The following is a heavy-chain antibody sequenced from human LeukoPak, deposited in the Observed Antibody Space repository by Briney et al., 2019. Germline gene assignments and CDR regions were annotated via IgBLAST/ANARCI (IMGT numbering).Heavy chain of an antibody. CDR1: GGSMSSYY. Sequence: PSETLSLTCTASGGSMSSYYWTWIRQPPGKGLEWIGYIYYSGSTHYNPSLKSRVTMSVDTSKSQFSLKLSSMTAADTAVYYCARDSGQHSGYDWSHWGQGTLVTVSS. CDR3: ARDSGQHSGYDWSH. D-gene: IGHD5-12*01. V-gene: IGHV4-59*12. CDR2: IYYSGST. J-gene: IGHJ4*02.